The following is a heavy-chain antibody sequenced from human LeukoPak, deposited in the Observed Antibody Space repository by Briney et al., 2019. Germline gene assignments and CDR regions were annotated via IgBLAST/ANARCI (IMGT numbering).Heavy chain of an antibody. J-gene: IGHJ4*02. V-gene: IGHV3-21*04. Sequence: PGGSLRLSCAASGFTFSRYSMNWVRQAPGKGLEWVSSISSGSSFMYYADSVKGRFTISRDNAKNSLYLQMNSLRAEDTAVYYCARDLMGIAYRGAFYYWGQGTLVTVSS. CDR1: GFTFSRYS. CDR2: ISSGSSFM. CDR3: ARDLMGIAYRGAFYY. D-gene: IGHD6-13*01.